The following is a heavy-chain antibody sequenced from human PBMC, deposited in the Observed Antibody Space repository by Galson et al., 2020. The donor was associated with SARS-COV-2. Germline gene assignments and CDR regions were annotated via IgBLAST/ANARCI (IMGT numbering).Heavy chain of an antibody. J-gene: IGHJ4*02. D-gene: IGHD2-21*02. CDR1: GESFSGYY. CDR3: AREANFFLVVTASRMCYVDY. Sequence: SETLSLTRAVYGESFSGYYWTWIRQPPGKGLEWIGEINSSGSTNYNPSLKSRVTISVDTTKNHFSLKLSSVTAADTAVYYCAREANFFLVVTASRMCYVDYWGRGTLATVAS. CDR2: INSSGST. V-gene: IGHV4-34*01.